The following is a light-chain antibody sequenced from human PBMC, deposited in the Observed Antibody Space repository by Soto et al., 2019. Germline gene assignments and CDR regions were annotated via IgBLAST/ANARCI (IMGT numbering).Light chain of an antibody. CDR2: EVN. V-gene: IGLV2-23*02. CDR1: SSGIGTFNL. Sequence: QSALPQPASVSGSPGQSIAISCTGNSSGIGTFNLVSWYQQHPGRAPKLIIYEVNKRPSGISSRFSASKSGNTASLTISGLQADDEADYYCYSFAGFNTQFGGGTKLTVL. CDR3: YSFAGFNTQ. J-gene: IGLJ2*01.